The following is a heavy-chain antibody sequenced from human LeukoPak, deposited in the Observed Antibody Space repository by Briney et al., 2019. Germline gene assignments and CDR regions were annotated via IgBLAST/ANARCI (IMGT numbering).Heavy chain of an antibody. D-gene: IGHD3-9*01. CDR1: GGSFSGYY. J-gene: IGHJ4*02. Sequence: SETLSLTCAVYGGSFSGYYWSWIRQPPGKGLEWIGEISHSGSTNYNPSLKSRVTISVDTSKNKFSLKLSSVTAADTAVYYCARGQGGYFDWLSFDYWGQGTLVTVSS. CDR2: ISHSGST. CDR3: ARGQGGYFDWLSFDY. V-gene: IGHV4-34*01.